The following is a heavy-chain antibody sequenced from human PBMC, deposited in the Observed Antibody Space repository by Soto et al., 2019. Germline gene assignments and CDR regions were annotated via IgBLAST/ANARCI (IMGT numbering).Heavy chain of an antibody. Sequence: QLQLQESGPGLVKPSENLSLTCSVSGGSISRPSYYWGWIRQPPGKGLEWSGSIYYSGNTYYNPSLKSRVTIFVDTSRTQFSLKVNSVTAADTAVYFCARLPGITNFRRDYCGKGTLVTVSS. V-gene: IGHV4-39*01. CDR3: ARLPGITNFRRDY. CDR2: IYYSGNT. J-gene: IGHJ4*02. CDR1: GGSISRPSYY. D-gene: IGHD1-7*01.